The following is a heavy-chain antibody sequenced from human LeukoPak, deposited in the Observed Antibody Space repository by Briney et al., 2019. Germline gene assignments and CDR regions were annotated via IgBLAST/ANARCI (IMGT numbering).Heavy chain of an antibody. V-gene: IGHV3-7*01. CDR1: GFTFSSYW. Sequence: GGSLRLSCAASGFTFSSYWMSWVRQAPGKGLEWVSNIKQDGSEKYYVDSVKGRFTISRDNDKNSLYLQMNSLRAEDTAVYYCARDRTGDSGSYYGYWFDPWGQGTLVTVSS. D-gene: IGHD1-26*01. J-gene: IGHJ5*02. CDR2: IKQDGSEK. CDR3: ARDRTGDSGSYYGYWFDP.